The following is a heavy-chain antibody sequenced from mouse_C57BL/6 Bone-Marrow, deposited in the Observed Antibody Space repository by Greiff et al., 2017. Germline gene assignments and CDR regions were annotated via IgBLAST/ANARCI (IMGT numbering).Heavy chain of an antibody. J-gene: IGHJ2*01. CDR3: ARYKDGYYVPFDY. D-gene: IGHD2-3*01. CDR1: GFTFTDYY. CDR2: IRNKANGYPT. Sequence: EVQRVESGGGLVQPGGSLSLSCAASGFTFTDYYMSWVRQPPGKALEWLGFIRNKANGYPTEYIASVKGLFTISRDNSKSIIYLQMNALRAEDSATYYGARYKDGYYVPFDYWGQGTTLTGSS. V-gene: IGHV7-3*01.